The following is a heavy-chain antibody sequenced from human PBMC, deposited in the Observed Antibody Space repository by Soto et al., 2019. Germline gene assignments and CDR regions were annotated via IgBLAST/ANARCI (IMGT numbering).Heavy chain of an antibody. CDR1: GFTFSSYG. J-gene: IGHJ4*02. CDR2: ISSSSSTI. CDR3: ARDSEYCSGGSCSIFQK. D-gene: IGHD2-15*01. Sequence: GGSLRLSCAASGFTFSSYGMHWVRQAPGKGLEWVSYISSSSSTIYYADSVKGRFTISRDNAKNSLYLQMNSLRDEDTAVYYCARDSEYCSGGSCSIFQKWGQGTLVTVSS. V-gene: IGHV3-48*02.